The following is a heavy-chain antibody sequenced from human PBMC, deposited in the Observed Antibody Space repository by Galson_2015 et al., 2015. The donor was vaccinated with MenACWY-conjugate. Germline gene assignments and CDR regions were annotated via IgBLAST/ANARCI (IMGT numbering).Heavy chain of an antibody. V-gene: IGHV3-30*02. CDR1: GFTFSSYG. J-gene: IGHJ4*02. Sequence: SLRLSCAASGFTFSSYGMHWVRQAPGKGLEWVAFIRYDGSNKYYADSVKGRFTISRDNSKNTLYLQMNSLRAEDTAVYYCARESVLRYFDWLPPTGESYFDYWSQGTLVTVSS. CDR2: IRYDGSNK. CDR3: ARESVLRYFDWLPPTGESYFDY. D-gene: IGHD3-9*01.